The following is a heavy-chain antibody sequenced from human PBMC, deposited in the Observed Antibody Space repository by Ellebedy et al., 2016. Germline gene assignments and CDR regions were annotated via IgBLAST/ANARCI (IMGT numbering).Heavy chain of an antibody. V-gene: IGHV4-34*01. D-gene: IGHD2-2*01. CDR2: INHSGST. J-gene: IGHJ4*02. CDR3: ALIVVVPAARSLGYYFDY. Sequence: SETLSLXXAVYGGSFSGYYWSWIRQPPGKGLEWIGEINHSGSTNYNPSLKSRVTISVDTSKNQFSLKLSSVTAADTAVYYCALIVVVPAARSLGYYFDYWGQGTLVTVSS. CDR1: GGSFSGYY.